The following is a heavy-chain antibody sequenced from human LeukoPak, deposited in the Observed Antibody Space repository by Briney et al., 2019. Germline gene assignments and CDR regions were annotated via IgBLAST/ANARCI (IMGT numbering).Heavy chain of an antibody. CDR2: RLYDGTNK. J-gene: IGHJ4*02. CDR3: AKDQRYYYDSSGHYY. CDR1: GFTSSTFP. Sequence: PGRSLRLSCAASGFTSSTFPMHWVRQAPGKGLEWVALRLYDGTNKYYADSVKGRFTISRDNSKNTLYLQMNSLRAEDTAVYYCAKDQRYYYDSSGHYYWGQGTLVTVSS. D-gene: IGHD3-22*01. V-gene: IGHV3-30*04.